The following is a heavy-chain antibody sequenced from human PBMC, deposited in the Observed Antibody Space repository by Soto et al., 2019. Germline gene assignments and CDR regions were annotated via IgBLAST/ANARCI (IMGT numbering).Heavy chain of an antibody. CDR3: ARGSEDIVVVPAAILRRWFDP. CDR2: INHSGST. CDR1: GGSFSGYY. V-gene: IGHV4-34*01. D-gene: IGHD2-2*01. J-gene: IGHJ5*02. Sequence: SETLSLTCAVYGGSFSGYYWSWIRQPPGKGLEWIGEINHSGSTNYNPSLKSRVTISVDTSKNQFSLKLSSVTAADTAVYYCARGSEDIVVVPAAILRRWFDPWGQGTLVTVSS.